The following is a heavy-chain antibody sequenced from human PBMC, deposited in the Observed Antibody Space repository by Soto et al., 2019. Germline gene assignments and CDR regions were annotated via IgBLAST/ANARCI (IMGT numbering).Heavy chain of an antibody. D-gene: IGHD3-9*01. CDR3: ARGSYDILTGYLNWFDP. J-gene: IGHJ5*02. V-gene: IGHV4-30-2*01. CDR2: IYHSGST. Sequence: PSETLSLTCAVSGGSISSGGYSWSWIRQPPXKGLEWIGYIYHSGSTYYNPSLKSRVTISVDRSKNQFSLKLSSVTAADTAVYYCARGSYDILTGYLNWFDPWGQGTLVTVSS. CDR1: GGSISSGGYS.